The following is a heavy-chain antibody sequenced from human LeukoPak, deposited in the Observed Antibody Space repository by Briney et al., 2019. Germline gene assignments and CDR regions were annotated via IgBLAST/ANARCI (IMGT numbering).Heavy chain of an antibody. CDR3: ARDAVDRTFDI. V-gene: IGHV3-48*04. CDR1: GFTFSSYS. Sequence: GGSLRLSCAASGFTFSSYSMNWVRQAPGKGLEWVSYISSSGSTIYYADSVEGRFTISRDNAKNSLYLQMNSLRAEDTAVYYCARDAVDRTFDIWGQGTMVTVSS. CDR2: ISSSGSTI. D-gene: IGHD5-12*01. J-gene: IGHJ3*02.